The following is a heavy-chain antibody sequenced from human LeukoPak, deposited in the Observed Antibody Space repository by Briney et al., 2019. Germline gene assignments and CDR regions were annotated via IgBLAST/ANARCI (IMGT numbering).Heavy chain of an antibody. J-gene: IGHJ6*03. Sequence: SVKVSCKASGGTFSSYAISWVRQAPGQGLEWMGGIIPIFGTANYAQKFQGRVTITADKSTSTAYMELSSLRSDDTAVYYCARVLAVAVNPDYYYYYMDVWGKGTTVTVSS. CDR2: IIPIFGTA. CDR3: ARVLAVAVNPDYYYYYMDV. V-gene: IGHV1-69*06. CDR1: GGTFSSYA. D-gene: IGHD6-19*01.